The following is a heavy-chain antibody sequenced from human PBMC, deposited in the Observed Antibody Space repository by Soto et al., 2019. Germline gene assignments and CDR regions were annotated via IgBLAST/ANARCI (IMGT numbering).Heavy chain of an antibody. J-gene: IGHJ4*02. D-gene: IGHD2-15*01. CDR3: ARVPGGGSCYDY. CDR2: IYSGGST. Sequence: GGSLRLSCAASGFTVSSNYMSWVRQAPGKGLEWVSVIYSGGSTNYADSVKGRFTISRDNSKNTLYLQMNSLRAEDTAVYYCARVPGGGSCYDYWGQRTLVTVSS. V-gene: IGHV3-66*01. CDR1: GFTVSSNY.